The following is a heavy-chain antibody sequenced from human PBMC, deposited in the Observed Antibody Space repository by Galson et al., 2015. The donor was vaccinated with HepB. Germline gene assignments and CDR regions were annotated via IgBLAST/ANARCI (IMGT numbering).Heavy chain of an antibody. D-gene: IGHD4-23*01. CDR3: ARYFSRYGGSFDY. J-gene: IGHJ4*02. CDR2: IIPIFGTA. Sequence: SVKVSCKASGGTFSSYAISWVRQAPGQGLEWMGGIIPIFGTANYAQKFQGRVTITADESTSTAYMELSSLRSEDTAVYYCARYFSRYGGSFDYWGQGTLVTVSS. V-gene: IGHV1-69*13. CDR1: GGTFSSYA.